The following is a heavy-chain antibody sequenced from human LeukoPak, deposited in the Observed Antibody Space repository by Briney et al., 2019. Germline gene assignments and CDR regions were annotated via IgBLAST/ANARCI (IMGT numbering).Heavy chain of an antibody. V-gene: IGHV4-39*01. CDR1: GGSISSNAYY. D-gene: IGHD5-24*01. CDR3: ARLRDWVLDY. Sequence: PSETLSLTCSVSGGSISSNAYYWGWIRQPPGEGLESIGSMYYSGSTYYNPSLKSRVSISVDTSKNQFSLKLSSVTAADTAVYYCARLRDWVLDYWGQGTLVTVSS. J-gene: IGHJ4*02. CDR2: MYYSGST.